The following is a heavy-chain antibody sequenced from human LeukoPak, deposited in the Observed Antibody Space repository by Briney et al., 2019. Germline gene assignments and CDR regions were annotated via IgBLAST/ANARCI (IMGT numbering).Heavy chain of an antibody. Sequence: GGSLSFSGAGSGFTFSNYAMSWVRQAPGKGLEWVSIIGYRGGSIYYAYYVQGRFTISRDNSKNTLSLQMNGLRPEDTAVYYCARARGDGYKPRHYYFDYWGQGTLVTVSS. D-gene: IGHD5-24*01. CDR1: GFTFSNYA. CDR2: IGYRGGSI. CDR3: ARARGDGYKPRHYYFDY. V-gene: IGHV3-23*01. J-gene: IGHJ4*02.